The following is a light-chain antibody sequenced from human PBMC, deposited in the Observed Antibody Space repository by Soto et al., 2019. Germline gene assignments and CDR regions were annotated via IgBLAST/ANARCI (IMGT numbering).Light chain of an antibody. V-gene: IGKV3-15*01. CDR2: DAS. Sequence: EIVMTQSPATLSVSPGERVTLSCRASQSVSYNLAWYQQKPGQAPRLLIFDASTRATGIPARFSGSGSGTEFTLTISSLQPDDFATYYCQHYKMYSPWTFGQGTKVDI. CDR3: QHYKMYSPWT. CDR1: QSVSYN. J-gene: IGKJ1*01.